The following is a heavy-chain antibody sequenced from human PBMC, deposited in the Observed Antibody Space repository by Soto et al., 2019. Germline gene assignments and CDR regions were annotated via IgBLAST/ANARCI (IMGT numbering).Heavy chain of an antibody. CDR1: GGSFSSYA. V-gene: IGHV1-69*13. J-gene: IGHJ4*02. CDR2: IIPIFGTP. Sequence: SVKVSCKASGGSFSSYAISWVRQAPGQELEWMGGIIPIFGTPSYAQKFQGRVTITADESTSTAYMELSSLRSEDTAVYYCAREYRSSSGRFDNWGQGTLVTVSS. CDR3: AREYRSSSGRFDN. D-gene: IGHD6-6*01.